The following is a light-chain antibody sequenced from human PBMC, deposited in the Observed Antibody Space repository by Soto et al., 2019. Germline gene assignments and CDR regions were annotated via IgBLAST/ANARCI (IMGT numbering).Light chain of an antibody. J-gene: IGKJ3*01. V-gene: IGKV1-5*03. CDR1: QSIDTW. CDR3: QLYDTYSGT. Sequence: DIQMTQSPSTLSASVGDRVTITCRASQSIDTWLAWYQQKPGKAPTLLIYRASSFESGVPSRFSGSGSGTEFTLTISRLQPDDFSTYYCQLYDTYSGTFGPGTKVDIK. CDR2: RAS.